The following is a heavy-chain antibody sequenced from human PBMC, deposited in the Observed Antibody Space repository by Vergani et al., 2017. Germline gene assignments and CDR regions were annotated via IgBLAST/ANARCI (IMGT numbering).Heavy chain of an antibody. Sequence: QVQLVQSGAAVKKPGASVKVSCKASGYTFVNHPITWVRQAPGQGLEWMGWISPYNHKTLYSQKVEGRVTMTSDTSSSTVFLELRRLTSDDTAIYYCARSQMATNDFDLWGRGTLVTVSS. CDR2: ISPYNHKT. CDR3: ARSQMATNDFDL. D-gene: IGHD5-24*01. CDR1: GYTFVNHP. V-gene: IGHV1-18*04. J-gene: IGHJ4*02.